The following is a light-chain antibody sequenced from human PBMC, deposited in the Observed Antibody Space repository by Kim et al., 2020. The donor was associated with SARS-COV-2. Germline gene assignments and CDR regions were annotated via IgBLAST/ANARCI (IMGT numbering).Light chain of an antibody. J-gene: IGLJ3*02. V-gene: IGLV2-14*03. CDR3: TSYTSSRTWV. Sequence: QSALTQPASVSGSPGQSITISCTGTSSDVGGYNHVAWYQQHPGKAPKLMIDEVTNRPSGVSDRFSGSKSGNTASLTISGLQAEDEADYYCTSYTSSRTWVFGGGTKLTVL. CDR1: SSDVGGYNH. CDR2: EVT.